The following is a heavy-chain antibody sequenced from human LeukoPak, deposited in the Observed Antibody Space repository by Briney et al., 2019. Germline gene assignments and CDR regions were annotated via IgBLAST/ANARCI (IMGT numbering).Heavy chain of an antibody. D-gene: IGHD5-12*01. Sequence: ASVKVSCKASGYTFASYGISWVRQAPGQGLEWMGWINPNSGGTNYAQKFQGRVTMTRDTSISTAYMELSRLRSDDTAVYYCARVRGALYYYYGMDVWGQGTTVTVSS. CDR1: GYTFASYG. CDR3: ARVRGALYYYYGMDV. CDR2: INPNSGGT. V-gene: IGHV1-2*02. J-gene: IGHJ6*02.